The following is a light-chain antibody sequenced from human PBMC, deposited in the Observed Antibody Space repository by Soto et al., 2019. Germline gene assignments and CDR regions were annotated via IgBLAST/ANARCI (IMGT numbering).Light chain of an antibody. CDR1: DIGSKS. V-gene: IGLV3-21*02. CDR3: QVWDSGSDHYV. Sequence: SYELAQPPSVSVAPGQTAKISCGGDDIGSKSVHWYRQRPGQAPVLVVFDDFDRPSAIPERFSGSHSGNTATLTISRVEAGDEADYYCQVWDSGSDHYVFGTGTKVTVL. J-gene: IGLJ1*01. CDR2: DDF.